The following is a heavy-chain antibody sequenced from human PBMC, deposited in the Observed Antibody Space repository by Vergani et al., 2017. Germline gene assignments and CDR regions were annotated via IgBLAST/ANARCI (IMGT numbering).Heavy chain of an antibody. CDR3: TKEKSERRFFIWCGGFDP. Sequence: QAQLVESGGGVVQPGGSLRLSCVGSGFNFSNYGMHWVRQAPGKGLEWVAFIRYDGGKKYFADSVEGRFTISRDNSKNTLYLQMNSLRAEDTAVYYCTKEKSERRFFIWCGGFDPWGQGTLVTVSS. CDR1: GFNFSNYG. D-gene: IGHD3-10*01. CDR2: IRYDGGKK. J-gene: IGHJ5*02. V-gene: IGHV3-30*02.